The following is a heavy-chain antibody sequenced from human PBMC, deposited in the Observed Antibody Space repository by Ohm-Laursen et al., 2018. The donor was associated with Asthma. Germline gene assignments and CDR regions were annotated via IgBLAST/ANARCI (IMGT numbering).Heavy chain of an antibody. Sequence: SVKVSCKASGATFSSSSINWVRQAPGQGLEWMGGIIPIFATANYAQKFQGRVTITADESTSTVYMEVSSLRSEDTAVYYCARDGYTVAGPDYWGQGTLVTVSS. CDR3: ARDGYTVAGPDY. J-gene: IGHJ4*02. D-gene: IGHD6-19*01. CDR1: GATFSSSS. V-gene: IGHV1-69*13. CDR2: IIPIFATA.